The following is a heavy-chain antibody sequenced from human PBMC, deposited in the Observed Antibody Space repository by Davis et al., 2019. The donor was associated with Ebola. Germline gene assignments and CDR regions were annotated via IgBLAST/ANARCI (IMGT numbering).Heavy chain of an antibody. D-gene: IGHD2-2*01. CDR2: ISYDGSNK. V-gene: IGHV3-30-3*01. J-gene: IGHJ6*02. Sequence: GESLKISCAASGFTFSSYAMHWVRQAPGKGLEWVAVISYDGSNKYYADSVKGRFTISRDNSKNTLYLQMNSLRAEDTAVYYCARDPPPDCSSTSCFYYYYYYGMDVWGQGTTVTVSS. CDR3: ARDPPPDCSSTSCFYYYYYYGMDV. CDR1: GFTFSSYA.